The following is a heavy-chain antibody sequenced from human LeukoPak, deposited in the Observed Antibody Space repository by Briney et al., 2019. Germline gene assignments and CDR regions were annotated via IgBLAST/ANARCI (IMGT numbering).Heavy chain of an antibody. D-gene: IGHD5-18*01. J-gene: IGHJ4*02. V-gene: IGHV1-69*05. CDR2: IIPIFGTA. CDR3: ATERGYSYGSRFYFDY. CDR1: GGTFSSYA. Sequence: SSVKVSCKASGGTFSSYAISWVRQPPGQGLEWMGRIIPIFGTANYAQKFQGRVTITTDESTSTAYMELSSLRSEDTAVYYCATERGYSYGSRFYFDYWGQGTLVTVSS.